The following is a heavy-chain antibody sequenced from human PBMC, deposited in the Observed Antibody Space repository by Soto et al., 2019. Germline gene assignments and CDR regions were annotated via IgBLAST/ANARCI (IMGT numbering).Heavy chain of an antibody. Sequence: GGSLRLSCAASGFTFSDYYMSWIRQAPGRGLEWVSYISSSGSTIYYADSVKGRFTISRDNAKNSLYLQMNSVRAEDTAVYYWGRERLGTSRDGYNRPGEYSLWGQGTLVTVSS. J-gene: IGHJ4*02. D-gene: IGHD3-16*01. CDR2: ISSSGSTI. V-gene: IGHV3-11*01. CDR1: GFTFSDYY. CDR3: GRERLGTSRDGYNRPGEYSL.